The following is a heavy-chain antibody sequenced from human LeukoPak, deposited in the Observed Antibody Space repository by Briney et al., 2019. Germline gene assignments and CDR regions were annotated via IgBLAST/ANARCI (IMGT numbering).Heavy chain of an antibody. Sequence: GASVKVSCKASGYSFTTYGINWVRQAPGQGLEWMGWINTNTGNPTYAQGFTGRFVFSLDTSVSTADLQISSLKAEDTAIYYCAREIGENYYYHMDVWGKGTTVTVSS. D-gene: IGHD3-10*01. V-gene: IGHV7-4-1*02. CDR1: GYSFTTYG. CDR2: INTNTGNP. J-gene: IGHJ6*03. CDR3: AREIGENYYYHMDV.